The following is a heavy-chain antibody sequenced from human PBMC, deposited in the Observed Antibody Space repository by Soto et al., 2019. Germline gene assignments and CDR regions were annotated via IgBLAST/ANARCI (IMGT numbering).Heavy chain of an antibody. CDR3: ARGPPLRGNSMFDRLY. Sequence: GESLKISCEASGYRFTHYWIGWVRQVPEKGLEWMGIIYPDDSDTRYSPSFEGQVTISVDKSITTAYLHWSSLKASDSAMYYCARGPPLRGNSMFDRLYWGLGTPVTVSS. J-gene: IGHJ4*02. D-gene: IGHD1-7*01. CDR1: GYRFTHYW. V-gene: IGHV5-51*01. CDR2: IYPDDSDT.